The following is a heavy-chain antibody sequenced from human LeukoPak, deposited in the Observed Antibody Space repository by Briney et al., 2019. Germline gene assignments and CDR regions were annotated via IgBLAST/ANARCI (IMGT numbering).Heavy chain of an antibody. J-gene: IGHJ4*02. D-gene: IGHD3-22*01. Sequence: SGGSLRLSCAASGFTFSSYGMSWVRQAPGKGLEWVSAISGSGGSTYYADSVKGRFTISRDNSKNTLYLQMNSLRAEDTAVYYCAKLLYYYDSSQSYWGQGTLVTVSS. CDR3: AKLLYYYDSSQSY. V-gene: IGHV3-23*01. CDR2: ISGSGGST. CDR1: GFTFSSYG.